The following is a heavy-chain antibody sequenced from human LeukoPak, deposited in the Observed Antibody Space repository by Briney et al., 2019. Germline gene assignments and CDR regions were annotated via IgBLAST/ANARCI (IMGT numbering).Heavy chain of an antibody. CDR1: GFSFTAYS. Sequence: GGSLRLSCAASGFSFTAYSMNWVRQAPGRGLEWMSYIGPGGDIYYADSVTGRFTASRDTAKNSLYLQMNGLRVEDTAVYYCTRRFDSWGQGTLVTVSS. CDR3: TRRFDS. V-gene: IGHV3-48*01. CDR2: IGPGGDI. J-gene: IGHJ4*02.